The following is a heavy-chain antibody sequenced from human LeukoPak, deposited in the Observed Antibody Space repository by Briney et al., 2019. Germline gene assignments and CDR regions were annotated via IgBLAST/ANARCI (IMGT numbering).Heavy chain of an antibody. CDR3: ARDDSSGYYGHYYYYGMDV. V-gene: IGHV4-34*01. D-gene: IGHD3-22*01. J-gene: IGHJ6*02. CDR1: GGSFSGYY. CDR2: INHSGST. Sequence: SETLSLTCAVYGGSFSGYYWSWIRQPPGKGLEWIGEINHSGSTNYNPSLKSRVTISVDTSKNQFSLKLSSVTAADTAVYYCARDDSSGYYGHYYYYGMDVWGQGTTVTVSS.